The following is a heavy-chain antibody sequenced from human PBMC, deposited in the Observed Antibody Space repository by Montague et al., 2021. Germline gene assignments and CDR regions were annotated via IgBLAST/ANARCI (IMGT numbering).Heavy chain of an antibody. CDR2: ITSGGST. D-gene: IGHD4-17*01. CDR3: TKDQDDYGDYVDWVDT. Sequence: SLRLSCAASGFPFSSYAMSWVRQAPGKGLKWVSSITSGGSTYYADSVTGRFTISRDNSKNTLYLQMNSLRAEDTAVYYCTKDQDDYGDYVDWVDTWGQGTRVTVPS. J-gene: IGHJ5*02. V-gene: IGHV3-23*01. CDR1: GFPFSSYA.